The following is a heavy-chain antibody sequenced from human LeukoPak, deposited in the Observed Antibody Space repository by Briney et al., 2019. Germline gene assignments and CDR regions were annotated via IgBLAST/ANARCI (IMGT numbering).Heavy chain of an antibody. CDR1: GFTFSSYG. J-gene: IGHJ6*02. Sequence: GGSLRLSCAASGFTFSSYGMHWVRQAPGKGLEWVAVMSNDGSNKYYADSVKGRFTISRDNSKNTLYLQMNSLRAEDTAVYYCAREGTMVRGLDVWGQGTTVTVSS. CDR3: AREGTMVRGLDV. V-gene: IGHV3-30*03. CDR2: MSNDGSNK. D-gene: IGHD3-10*01.